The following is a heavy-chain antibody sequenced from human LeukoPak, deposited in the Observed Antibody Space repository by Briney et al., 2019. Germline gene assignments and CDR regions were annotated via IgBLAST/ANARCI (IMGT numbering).Heavy chain of an antibody. D-gene: IGHD3-10*01. CDR2: IYDGGIT. Sequence: EGSLRLSCAASGFIMSNNYMSWVRQAPGKGPEWVSVIYDGGITYYTDSVKGRFTISRDDSTNTLHLQMNSLRVDDTAVYYCARDRDYSGSGSPDSWGQGTLVTVS. CDR3: ARDRDYSGSGSPDS. J-gene: IGHJ4*02. CDR1: GFIMSNNY. V-gene: IGHV3-66*01.